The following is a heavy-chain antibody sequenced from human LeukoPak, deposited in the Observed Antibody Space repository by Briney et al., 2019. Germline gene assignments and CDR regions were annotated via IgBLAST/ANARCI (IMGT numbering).Heavy chain of an antibody. CDR3: ASGQLGYSSGYHLGDY. D-gene: IGHD6-19*01. V-gene: IGHV3-23*01. CDR1: GFTFAADA. CDR2: ITGNGGYNT. J-gene: IGHJ4*02. Sequence: TGGSLRLSCAASGFTFAADAMSWVRQAPGKGLEWVSGITGNGGYNTYYAESVKGRFIISRDDSKNTLYLQMNSLRAEDTAVYYCASGQLGYSSGYHLGDYWGQGTLVTVSS.